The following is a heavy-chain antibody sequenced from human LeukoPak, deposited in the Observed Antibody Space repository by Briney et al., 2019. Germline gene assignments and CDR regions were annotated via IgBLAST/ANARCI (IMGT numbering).Heavy chain of an antibody. D-gene: IGHD3-16*01. Sequence: PGGSLRLSCAASGFTFSSYAMSWVRQAPGKGLEWVAVISYDGSNKYYADSVKGRFTISRDNSKNTLYLQMNSLRSEDTAVYYCARDLYDYDIFDYWGQGTLVTVSS. V-gene: IGHV3-30-3*01. J-gene: IGHJ4*02. CDR1: GFTFSSYA. CDR3: ARDLYDYDIFDY. CDR2: ISYDGSNK.